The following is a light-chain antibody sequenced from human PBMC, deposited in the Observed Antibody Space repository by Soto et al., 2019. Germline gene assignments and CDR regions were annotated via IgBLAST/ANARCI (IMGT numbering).Light chain of an antibody. V-gene: IGKV3-11*01. CDR2: DAS. CDR3: QQRNDWPKIT. Sequence: EIVLTQSPATLSLSPGERATLSCRASQTIKTYLAWYQQKPGQAPRLLISDASNRATGVPARFSGSGSGTDFTLTINTLEPEDFAVYFCQQRNDWPKITFGQGTQLEIK. J-gene: IGKJ5*01. CDR1: QTIKTY.